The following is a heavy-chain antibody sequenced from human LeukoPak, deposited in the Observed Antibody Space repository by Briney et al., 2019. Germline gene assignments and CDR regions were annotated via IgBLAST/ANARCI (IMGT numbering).Heavy chain of an antibody. J-gene: IGHJ4*02. CDR3: ARRHSGYDGAFYYFDF. CDR2: IHPGDSDT. CDR1: GYIFATYW. D-gene: IGHD5-12*01. V-gene: IGHV5-51*01. Sequence: GASLKISCKGSGYIFATYWIGWGRPLPGKGLEWMGIIHPGDSDTRYSPSFQGQVTISADKSISTAYLQWSSLKASDTAMYYCARRHSGYDGAFYYFDFWGQGTLITVSS.